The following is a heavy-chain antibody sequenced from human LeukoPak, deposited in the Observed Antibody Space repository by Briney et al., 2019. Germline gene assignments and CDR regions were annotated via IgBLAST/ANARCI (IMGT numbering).Heavy chain of an antibody. D-gene: IGHD3-22*01. CDR3: ARTGYYYDSSGYLKINWFDP. CDR2: INHSGST. CDR1: GGSFSGNY. Sequence: SETLSLTCAVYGGSFSGNYWSWIRQPPGKGLEWIGEINHSGSTNYNPSLKSRVTISVDTSKNQFSLKLSSVTAADTAVYYCARTGYYYDSSGYLKINWFDPWGQGTLVTVSS. J-gene: IGHJ5*02. V-gene: IGHV4-34*01.